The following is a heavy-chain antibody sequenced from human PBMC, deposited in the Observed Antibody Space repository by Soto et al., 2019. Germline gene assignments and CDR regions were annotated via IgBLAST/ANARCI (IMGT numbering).Heavy chain of an antibody. D-gene: IGHD3-10*01. V-gene: IGHV3-33*01. CDR2: IWYDGSNK. J-gene: IGHJ4*02. CDR3: ARGRRYGSGSSEYYFDY. CDR1: GFTFSSYG. Sequence: GGSLRLSCAASGFTFSSYGMHWVRQAPGKGLEWVAVIWYDGSNKYYADSVKGRFTISRDNSKNTLYLQMNSLRAEDTAVYYCARGRRYGSGSSEYYFDYWGQGTLVTVSS.